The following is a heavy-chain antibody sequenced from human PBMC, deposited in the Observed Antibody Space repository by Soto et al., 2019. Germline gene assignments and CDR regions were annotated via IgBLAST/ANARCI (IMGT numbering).Heavy chain of an antibody. J-gene: IGHJ4*02. Sequence: SETLSLTCNVSGGSMTTGSYFWSWIRQPPGKGLEWIGYVFRSGSINYSPSFKSRVTISIDTSKNQFSLMLKSVTASDTAVYFCARTRNRYFDYWGQGALVTVSS. D-gene: IGHD1-1*01. CDR2: VFRSGSI. CDR1: GGSMTTGSYF. CDR3: ARTRNRYFDY. V-gene: IGHV4-61*01.